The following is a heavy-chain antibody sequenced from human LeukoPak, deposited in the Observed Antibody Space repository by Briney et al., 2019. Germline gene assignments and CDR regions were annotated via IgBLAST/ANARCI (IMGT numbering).Heavy chain of an antibody. V-gene: IGHV4-38-2*02. Sequence: SETLSLTCTVSGYSISSGYYWGWIRQPPGKGLEWIGEINHSGNTNYNPSLKSRVTISVDTSKNQFSLKLSSVTAADTAVYYCARGGGDYGGYYFDYWGQGTLVPVSS. D-gene: IGHD4-23*01. J-gene: IGHJ4*02. CDR2: INHSGNT. CDR3: ARGGGDYGGYYFDY. CDR1: GYSISSGYY.